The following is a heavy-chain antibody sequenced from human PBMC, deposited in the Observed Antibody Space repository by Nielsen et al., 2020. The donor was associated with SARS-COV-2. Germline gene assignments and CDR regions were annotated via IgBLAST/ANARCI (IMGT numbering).Heavy chain of an antibody. V-gene: IGHV3-21*01. CDR2: ITSSSNYR. J-gene: IGHJ4*02. D-gene: IGHD1-1*01. Sequence: GGSLRLSCAVSGFTFRSYGMHWVRQPPGKGLEWVSSITSSSNYRYYADSLKGRFTISRDNAKNSLYLQINSLKTEDTAVYYCARAWDGVQYFFDYWGQGTLVTVSS. CDR3: ARAWDGVQYFFDY. CDR1: GFTFRSYG.